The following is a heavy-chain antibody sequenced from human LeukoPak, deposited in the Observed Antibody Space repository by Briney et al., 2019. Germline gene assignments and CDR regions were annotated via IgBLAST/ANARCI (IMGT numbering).Heavy chain of an antibody. J-gene: IGHJ3*02. D-gene: IGHD3-22*01. CDR1: GGSISSGDYY. CDR2: IYYSGST. CDR3: ARGALHSSGYLGAFDI. V-gene: IGHV4-30-4*01. Sequence: SETLSLTCTVSGGSISSGDYYWSWIRQPPGKGLEWIGYIYYSGSTYYNPSLKSRVTVSVDTSKNQFSLKLSSVTAADTAVYYCARGALHSSGYLGAFDIWGQGTVVTVSS.